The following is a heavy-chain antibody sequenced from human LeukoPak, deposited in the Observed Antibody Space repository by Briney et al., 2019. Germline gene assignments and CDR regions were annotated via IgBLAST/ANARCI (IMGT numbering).Heavy chain of an antibody. J-gene: IGHJ4*02. CDR3: ARVGPWIVARLYFDY. CDR2: ISTSSSYI. V-gene: IGHV3-21*01. Sequence: GGSLRLSCAASGFTFNSYYMNWVRQAPGKGLEWVSSISTSSSYIYYADSVKGRFTISRDNAKNSLYLQMNSLRAEDTAIYYCARVGPWIVARLYFDYWGQGTLVTVSS. CDR1: GFTFNSYY. D-gene: IGHD6-6*01.